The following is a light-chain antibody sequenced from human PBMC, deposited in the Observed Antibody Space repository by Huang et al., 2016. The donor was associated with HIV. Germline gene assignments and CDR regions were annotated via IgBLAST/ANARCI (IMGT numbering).Light chain of an antibody. CDR2: DAS. Sequence: AIQLTQSPPSLSASAGDRVTITCRASQDINSALAWYQQKPGKAPKLLIYDASNLKSGVPSRFSGSGSGTDFTLSISSLQPEGFATYYCQQFNGFSLTFGGGTRVEIK. V-gene: IGKV1-13*02. CDR1: QDINSA. J-gene: IGKJ4*01. CDR3: QQFNGFSLT.